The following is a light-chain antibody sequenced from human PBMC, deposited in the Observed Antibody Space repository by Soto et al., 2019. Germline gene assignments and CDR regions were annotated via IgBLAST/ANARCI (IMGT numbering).Light chain of an antibody. Sequence: QSALTQPASVSGSPGQSITISCTGTSSDVGGYNSVSWYQQHPGKAPKLMIYDVSNRPSGVSNRFSGSKSVNTAFLTISGLQAEDEADYYCSLYTSSSTVVFGGGTKLTVL. J-gene: IGLJ2*01. V-gene: IGLV2-14*03. CDR2: DVS. CDR1: SSDVGGYNS. CDR3: SLYTSSSTVV.